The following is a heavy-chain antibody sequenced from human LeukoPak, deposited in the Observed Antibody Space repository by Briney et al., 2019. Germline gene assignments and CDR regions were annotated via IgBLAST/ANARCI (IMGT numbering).Heavy chain of an antibody. D-gene: IGHD1-26*01. Sequence: GGSLRLSCAASGFTFSSYEMNWVRQAPGKGLEWVSYISSSGSTIYYADSVKGRFTISRDNAKNSLYLQMSSLRVEDTAVYYCAKYHSGTYYFFHFDYWGQGTLVTVSS. V-gene: IGHV3-48*03. CDR3: AKYHSGTYYFFHFDY. CDR1: GFTFSSYE. J-gene: IGHJ4*02. CDR2: ISSSGSTI.